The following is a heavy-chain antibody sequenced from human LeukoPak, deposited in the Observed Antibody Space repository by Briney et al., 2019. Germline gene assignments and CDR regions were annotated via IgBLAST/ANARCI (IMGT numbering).Heavy chain of an antibody. CDR2: IKQDGSEK. Sequence: PGGSLRLSCAASGFTFSSYWMSWVRQAPGKGLEWVANIKQDGSEKYYVDSVKGRFTISRDNAKNSLYLQMNSLRAEDTAVYYCAREGYDYVWGSYRYTPLDYWGQGTLVTVSS. V-gene: IGHV3-7*01. D-gene: IGHD3-16*02. CDR3: AREGYDYVWGSYRYTPLDY. CDR1: GFTFSSYW. J-gene: IGHJ4*02.